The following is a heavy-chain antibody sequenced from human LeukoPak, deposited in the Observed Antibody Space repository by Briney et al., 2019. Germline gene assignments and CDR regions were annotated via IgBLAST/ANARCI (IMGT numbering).Heavy chain of an antibody. J-gene: IGHJ6*02. D-gene: IGHD3-3*01. V-gene: IGHV1-8*02. CDR3: ARRRNDFLRCYRYYYFRIDV. Sequence: ASVKVSCKASGYTFTSYGISWVRQATGQGLEWMGWMNPNSGNTGYAQKFQGRVTMTRNTSISTAYMELSSLRSEDTAVYYCARRRNDFLRCYRYYYFRIDVWGQGTTVTVSS. CDR1: GYTFTSYG. CDR2: MNPNSGNT.